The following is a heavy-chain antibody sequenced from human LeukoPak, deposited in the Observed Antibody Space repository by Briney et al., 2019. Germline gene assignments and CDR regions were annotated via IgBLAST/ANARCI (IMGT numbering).Heavy chain of an antibody. V-gene: IGHV6-1*01. D-gene: IGHD6-6*01. CDR2: TYYRSRWYN. CDR1: GDSVSSNGAA. Sequence: SQTLSLTCAISGDSVSSNGAAWNWFRQSPSRGLEWLGRTYYRSRWYNDYAVSVKSRITINPDTSKKQFSLQLNSVTPEDTAVYYCARINSSSKWLDTWGQGTLVTVSS. J-gene: IGHJ5*02. CDR3: ARINSSSKWLDT.